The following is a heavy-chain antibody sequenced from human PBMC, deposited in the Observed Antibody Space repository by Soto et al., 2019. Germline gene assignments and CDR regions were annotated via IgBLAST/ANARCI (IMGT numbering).Heavy chain of an antibody. Sequence: GASVKVSCKASGGTFSSYAISWVRQAPGQGLEWMGGIIPIFGTANYAQKFQGRVTITADESTSTAYMELSSLRSEDTAVYYCANMASHNLRYFDYWGQGTQVTVS. CDR1: GGTFSSYA. D-gene: IGHD3-10*01. CDR3: ANMASHNLRYFDY. J-gene: IGHJ4*02. V-gene: IGHV1-69*13. CDR2: IIPIFGTA.